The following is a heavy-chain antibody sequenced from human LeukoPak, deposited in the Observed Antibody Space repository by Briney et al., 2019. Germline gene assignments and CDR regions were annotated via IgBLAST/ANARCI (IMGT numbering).Heavy chain of an antibody. CDR3: ARRIIAAAGTRDYYYYYGMDV. Sequence: GESLKISCKGSGYSFTGYWIGWVRQMPGKGLEWMGIIYPGDSDTRYSPSFQGQVTISADKSISTAYLQWSSLKASDTAMYYCARRIIAAAGTRDYYYYYGMDVWGQGTTVTVSS. D-gene: IGHD6-13*01. CDR1: GYSFTGYW. V-gene: IGHV5-51*01. J-gene: IGHJ6*02. CDR2: IYPGDSDT.